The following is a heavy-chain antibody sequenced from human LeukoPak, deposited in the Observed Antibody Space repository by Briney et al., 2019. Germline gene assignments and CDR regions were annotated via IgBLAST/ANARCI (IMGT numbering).Heavy chain of an antibody. V-gene: IGHV3-30-3*01. J-gene: IGHJ4*02. CDR1: GFSFMTYS. CDR3: AGAQDSSWHNFDY. CDR2: ISYNGGQI. D-gene: IGHD6-13*01. Sequence: GGSLRLSCAASGFSFMTYSMHWVRQAPGKGLEWVATISYNGGQIMYADSVKGRFTISRDTSKNTLDVRMNSLRAEDTAVYYCAGAQDSSWHNFDYWGQGTLVTVSS.